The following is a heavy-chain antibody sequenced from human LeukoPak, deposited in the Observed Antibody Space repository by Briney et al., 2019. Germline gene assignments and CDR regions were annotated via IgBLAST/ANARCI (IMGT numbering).Heavy chain of an antibody. D-gene: IGHD3-22*01. CDR3: ARVRDYYDSSGLNTLFDY. CDR1: GCTFSSYA. J-gene: IGHJ4*02. Sequence: ASVKVSCKASGCTFSSYAISWVRQAPGQGLEWMGGIIPIFGTANYAQKFQGRVTITADESTSTAYMELSSLRSEDTAVYYCARVRDYYDSSGLNTLFDYWGQGTLVTVSS. CDR2: IIPIFGTA. V-gene: IGHV1-69*13.